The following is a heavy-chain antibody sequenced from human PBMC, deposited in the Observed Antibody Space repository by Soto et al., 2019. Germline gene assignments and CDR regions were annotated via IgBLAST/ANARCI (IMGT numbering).Heavy chain of an antibody. Sequence: EVQLVESGGGLVKPGGSRRLSCAASGFTVTNAWMSWVRQAPGKGLEWVGRIKGKTEGGTTDYAAPVRGRFTMSRDDSRNTLYLQMNSLKTEDTAVYYCTTVPSGWRAPGGWGQGTLVTVSS. CDR2: IKGKTEGGTT. V-gene: IGHV3-15*01. CDR3: TTVPSGWRAPGG. CDR1: GFTVTNAW. D-gene: IGHD3-3*01. J-gene: IGHJ4*02.